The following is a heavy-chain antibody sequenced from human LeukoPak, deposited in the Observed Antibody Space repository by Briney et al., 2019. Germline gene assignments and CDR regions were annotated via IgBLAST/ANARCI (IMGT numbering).Heavy chain of an antibody. D-gene: IGHD2-15*01. V-gene: IGHV3-49*04. CDR2: IRSKSYGGTT. CDR1: GFTFGDYA. J-gene: IGHJ3*02. Sequence: GRSLRLSCTASGFTFGDYATAWVRQAPGKGLEWVGFIRSKSYGGTTEYAASVKGRFTISRDDSKSIAYLQMNSLKTEDTAVYYCSRGPYCSSGSCYPDPDAFDIWGQGTVVTFSS. CDR3: SRGPYCSSGSCYPDPDAFDI.